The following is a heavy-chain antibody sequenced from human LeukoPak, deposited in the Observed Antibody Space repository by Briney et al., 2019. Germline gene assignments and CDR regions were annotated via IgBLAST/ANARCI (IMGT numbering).Heavy chain of an antibody. J-gene: IGHJ3*02. CDR1: GGSISSYY. CDR3: ARDTYYYGSGRKNDAFDI. D-gene: IGHD3-10*01. Sequence: SETLSLTCTVSGGSISSYYWSWIWQPPGKGLEWIGYIYYSGSTNYNPSLKSRVTISVDTSKNQFSLKLSSVTAADTAVYYCARDTYYYGSGRKNDAFDIWGQGTMVTVSS. CDR2: IYYSGST. V-gene: IGHV4-59*01.